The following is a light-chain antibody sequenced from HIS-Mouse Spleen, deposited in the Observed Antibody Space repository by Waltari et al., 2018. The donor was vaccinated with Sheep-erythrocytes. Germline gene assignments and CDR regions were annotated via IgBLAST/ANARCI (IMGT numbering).Light chain of an antibody. CDR1: ALPNKY. Sequence: SYELTQPPSVSVSPGQTARITCSGDALPNKYAYWYQQKSGQAPVLVIFEDSKRPSGIPERVSGSRSGTMASVTISGAQVEDEADYYWYSTDSSGNHWVVGGGTKLTVI. J-gene: IGLJ3*02. CDR2: EDS. V-gene: IGLV3-10*01. CDR3: YSTDSSGNHWV.